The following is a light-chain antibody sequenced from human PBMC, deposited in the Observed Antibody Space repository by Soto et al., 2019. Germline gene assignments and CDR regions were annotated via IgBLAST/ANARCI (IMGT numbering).Light chain of an antibody. V-gene: IGKV3-20*01. Sequence: EIVLTQSPGTLSLSPGERATLSCRAIQSVSSSYLAWYQQKPGQAPRPLIYGASSRATGIPDRFSGSGSGTDFTLTISRLEPEDFAVYYCQQYGSSPYTFGQGTKLEIK. J-gene: IGKJ2*01. CDR1: QSVSSSY. CDR2: GAS. CDR3: QQYGSSPYT.